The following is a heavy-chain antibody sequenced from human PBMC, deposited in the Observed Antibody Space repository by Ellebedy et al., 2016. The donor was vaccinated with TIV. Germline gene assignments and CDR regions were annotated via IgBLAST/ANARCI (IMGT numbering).Heavy chain of an antibody. CDR1: GFTLSGYY. Sequence: GESLKISCVASGFTLSGYYMHWVRQVPGTGLVWVARINTDGSSSSYADSVEGRFTISRDNAKKTLYLEMSGLRVEDTAVYYCARESVRYFDWDSWGQGTLVTV. J-gene: IGHJ4*02. CDR3: ARESVRYFDWDS. D-gene: IGHD3-9*01. V-gene: IGHV3-74*01. CDR2: INTDGSSS.